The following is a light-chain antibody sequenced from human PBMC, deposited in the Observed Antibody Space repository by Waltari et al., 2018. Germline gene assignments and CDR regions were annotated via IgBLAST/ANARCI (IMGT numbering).Light chain of an antibody. CDR1: QSPSSY. Sequence: DIQMTQSPSSLSASIGDRVTISCRASQSPSSYLNWDQHKPGKAPNLLIYAASALQSGVPSRFRGSGSGTDFTLTITSLQPEDFATYYCQQTYSAPTFGQGTKVEIK. CDR2: AAS. V-gene: IGKV1-39*01. CDR3: QQTYSAPT. J-gene: IGKJ1*01.